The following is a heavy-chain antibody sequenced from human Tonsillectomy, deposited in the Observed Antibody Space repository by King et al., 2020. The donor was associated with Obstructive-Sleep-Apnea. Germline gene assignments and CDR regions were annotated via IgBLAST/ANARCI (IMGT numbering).Heavy chain of an antibody. CDR3: ARLWQQWKSEFDY. D-gene: IGHD6-19*01. V-gene: IGHV3-66*04. J-gene: IGHJ4*02. CDR1: GFTIS. CDR2: LYSCGDT. Sequence: VQLVQSGGGLVQPGGSLRLSFAASGFTISWGRQAPGKGLEWVLVLYSCGDTYYADSGKDRFTISRDNSKNTLYLQMNSLRAEDTAVYYCARLWQQWKSEFDYWGQGTLVTVSS.